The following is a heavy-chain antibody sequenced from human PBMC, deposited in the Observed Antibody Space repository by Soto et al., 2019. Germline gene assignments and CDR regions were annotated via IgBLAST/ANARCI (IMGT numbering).Heavy chain of an antibody. CDR3: AGRGDRGCCGGSCYGRHPSYYYMDV. CDR2: ISAYNGNT. Sequence: GASVKVSCKASGYTFTSYGISWVRQAPGQGLEWMGWISAYNGNTNYAQKLQGRVTMTTDTSTSTAYMELRSLRSDDTAVYYCAGRGDRGCCGGSCYGRHPSYYYMDVWGKGTTVTVSS. J-gene: IGHJ6*03. CDR1: GYTFTSYG. D-gene: IGHD2-15*01. V-gene: IGHV1-18*01.